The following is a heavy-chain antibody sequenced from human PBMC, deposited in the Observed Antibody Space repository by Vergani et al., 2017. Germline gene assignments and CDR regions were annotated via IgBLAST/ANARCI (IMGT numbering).Heavy chain of an antibody. J-gene: IGHJ6*02. CDR3: AGDSMAAAGRYYYYYYGMDV. V-gene: IGHV3-7*01. CDR2: IKQDGSEK. D-gene: IGHD6-13*01. Sequence: ELQLVESGGGLVQPGGSLRLSCAAPGFTFSSYWLSWVRQAPGKGLDGWANIKQDGSEKYYVDSVKARFTISGDNAKNSLYLQKNSRKAEDAAVYYCAGDSMAAAGRYYYYYYGMDVWGQGTTVTVSS. CDR1: GFTFSSYW.